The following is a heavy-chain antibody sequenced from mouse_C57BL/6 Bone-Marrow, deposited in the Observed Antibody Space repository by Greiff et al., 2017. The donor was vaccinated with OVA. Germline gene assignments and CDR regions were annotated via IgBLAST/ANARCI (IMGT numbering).Heavy chain of an antibody. Sequence: QVQLQQPGAELVKPGASVKLSCKASGYTFTSYWMHWVKQRPGQGLEWIGMIHPNSGSTNYNEKFKSQATLTVDKSSSTAYMQLSSLTSEDSAVYYCARSYYYGSFAYWGQGTLVTVSA. CDR3: ARSYYYGSFAY. CDR2: IHPNSGST. CDR1: GYTFTSYW. V-gene: IGHV1-64*01. J-gene: IGHJ3*01. D-gene: IGHD1-1*01.